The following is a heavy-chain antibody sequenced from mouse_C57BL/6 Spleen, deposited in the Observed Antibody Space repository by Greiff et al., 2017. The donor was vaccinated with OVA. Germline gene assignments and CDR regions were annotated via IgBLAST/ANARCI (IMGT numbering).Heavy chain of an antibody. CDR2: INPGSGGT. CDR3: ARSGGYDGRYYAMDY. J-gene: IGHJ4*01. Sequence: VQLQQSGAELVRPGTSVKVSCKASGYAFTNYLIEWVKQRPGQGLEWIGVINPGSGGTNYNEKFKGKATLTADKSSSTAYMQLSSLTSEDSAVYFCARSGGYDGRYYAMDYWGQGTSVTVSS. CDR1: GYAFTNYL. D-gene: IGHD2-2*01. V-gene: IGHV1-54*01.